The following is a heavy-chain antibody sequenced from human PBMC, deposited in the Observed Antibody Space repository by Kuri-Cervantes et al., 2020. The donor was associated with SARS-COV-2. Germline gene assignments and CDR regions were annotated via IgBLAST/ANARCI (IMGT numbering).Heavy chain of an antibody. D-gene: IGHD1-26*01. CDR3: ARSVGGGSYDPVGFDYFDY. V-gene: IGHV4-39*07. CDR1: GDSISSGSYY. J-gene: IGHJ4*02. CDR2: IYYSGTT. Sequence: GSLRLSCTVSGDSISSGSYYWGWIRQPPGKGLEWIGTIYYSGTTYYKPSLKSRVTISVDTSKNQFSLKLYSVTAADTAIYYCARSVGGGSYDPVGFDYFDYWGQGTLVTVSS.